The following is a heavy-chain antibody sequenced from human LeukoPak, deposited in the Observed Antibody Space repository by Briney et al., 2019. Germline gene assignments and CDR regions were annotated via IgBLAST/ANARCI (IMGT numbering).Heavy chain of an antibody. J-gene: IGHJ6*03. D-gene: IGHD2-2*01. V-gene: IGHV4-59*12. CDR2: IYYTGST. CDR1: GVSISSYY. Sequence: SETLSLTCTVSGVSISSYYWSWIRQPPGKGLEWIGYIYYTGSTNYNPSLKSRVTISVDTSKNQFSLKLSSVTAADTAVYYCARGSSAGVVPAASDYYYYMDVWGKGTTVTVSS. CDR3: ARGSSAGVVPAASDYYYYMDV.